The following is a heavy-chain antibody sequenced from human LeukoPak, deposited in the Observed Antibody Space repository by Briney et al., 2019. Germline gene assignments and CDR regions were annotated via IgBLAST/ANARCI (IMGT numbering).Heavy chain of an antibody. CDR2: IYCNGAT. CDR1: GGSIRSTSHY. CDR3: ARETVATAKWGSGWHTWFDP. J-gene: IGHJ5*02. V-gene: IGHV4-39*07. Sequence: PSETLSLTCTVSGGSIRSTSHYWGWVRQPPGKGLEWIGSIYCNGATYYNPSLKSRVTISVDKSKNQFSLNVISVTAADTAVYYCARETVATAKWGSGWHTWFDPWGQGALVT. D-gene: IGHD6-19*01.